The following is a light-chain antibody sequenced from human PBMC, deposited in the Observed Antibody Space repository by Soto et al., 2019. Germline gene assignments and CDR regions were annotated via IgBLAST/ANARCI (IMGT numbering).Light chain of an antibody. J-gene: IGKJ1*01. CDR1: QSVSSN. V-gene: IGKV3-15*01. Sequence: EIVMTQSPATLSVSPGERATLSCRASQSVSSNLAWYQQKPGQAPRLLIYGASTRATGVPARFSGSGSGTEFTRTISSLQSEDFSVYYCHQYNNWPPWTFGQGTKVEI. CDR2: GAS. CDR3: HQYNNWPPWT.